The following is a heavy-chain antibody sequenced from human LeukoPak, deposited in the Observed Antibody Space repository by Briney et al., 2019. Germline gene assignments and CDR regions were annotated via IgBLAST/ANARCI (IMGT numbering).Heavy chain of an antibody. D-gene: IGHD5-18*01. J-gene: IGHJ3*02. CDR1: GYSISSGYY. Sequence: PSETLSLTCAVSGYSISSGYYWGWIRQPPGKGLEWIGSIFRSGSTHYHPSLKSRVTISVDTSKNQFSLKLSSVTAADTAVYYCAGIRKGYSYGYALDAFDIWGQGTMVTVSS. CDR3: AGIRKGYSYGYALDAFDI. CDR2: IFRSGST. V-gene: IGHV4-38-2*01.